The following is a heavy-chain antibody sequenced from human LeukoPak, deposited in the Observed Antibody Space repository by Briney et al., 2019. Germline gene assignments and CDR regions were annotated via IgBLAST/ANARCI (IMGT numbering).Heavy chain of an antibody. J-gene: IGHJ4*02. CDR2: ISAYNGNT. V-gene: IGHV1-18*04. CDR3: ARSTSMITEFDY. CDR1: GYTFTSYS. Sequence: RASVKVSCKASGYTFTSYSINWVRQAPGQGLEWMGWISAYNGNTNYAQKLQGRVTMTTDTSTSTAYMELRSLRSDDTAVYYCARSTSMITEFDYWGQGTLVTVSS. D-gene: IGHD5-18*01.